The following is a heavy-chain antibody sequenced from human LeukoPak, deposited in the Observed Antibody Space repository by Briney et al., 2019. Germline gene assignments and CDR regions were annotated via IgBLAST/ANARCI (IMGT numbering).Heavy chain of an antibody. CDR3: ARRVIGQPDAFDF. D-gene: IGHD1-1*01. CDR1: GGSISSGDYY. CDR2: ISYSGRP. Sequence: PSETLSLPCTLSGGSISSGDYYWSWIRQPPGKGLEWFGYISYSGRPYYNPSRKSRVTISVDTYKKQFSLELSSVTAADTAVYYCARRVIGQPDAFDFWGQGTMVTVSS. J-gene: IGHJ3*01. V-gene: IGHV4-30-4*01.